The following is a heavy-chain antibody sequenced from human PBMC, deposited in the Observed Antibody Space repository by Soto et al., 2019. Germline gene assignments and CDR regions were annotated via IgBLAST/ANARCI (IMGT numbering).Heavy chain of an antibody. Sequence: ASVKVSCKASGYTFTSYGISWVRQAPGQGLEWMGWISAYNGNTNYAQKLQGRVTMTTDTSTSTAYMELRSLRSDDTAVYYCARERSTGLLLWGLGYFDYWGQGTTVTVSS. CDR3: ARERSTGLLLWGLGYFDY. D-gene: IGHD3-22*01. CDR1: GYTFTSYG. J-gene: IGHJ4*02. V-gene: IGHV1-18*01. CDR2: ISAYNGNT.